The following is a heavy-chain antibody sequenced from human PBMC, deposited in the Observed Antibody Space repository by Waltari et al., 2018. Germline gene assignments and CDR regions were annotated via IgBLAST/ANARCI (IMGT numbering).Heavy chain of an antibody. V-gene: IGHV4-34*01. CDR1: GGSFRGYS. D-gene: IGHD2-2*01. Sequence: QVQLQQWGAGLLKPSETLSLTCAVYGGSFRGYSWSWIRQPPRKGLEWIGEINHSGSTNYHPSLKSRVTISVDTSKNQFSLKLSSVTAADTAVYYCAREKVVVVPAAMRPFDYWGQGTLVTVSS. CDR3: AREKVVVVPAAMRPFDY. J-gene: IGHJ4*02. CDR2: INHSGST.